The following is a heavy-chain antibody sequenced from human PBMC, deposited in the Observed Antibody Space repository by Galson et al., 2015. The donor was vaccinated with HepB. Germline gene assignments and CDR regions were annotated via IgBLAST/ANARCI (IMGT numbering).Heavy chain of an antibody. CDR3: TTGYYDFWSGYYRSDY. J-gene: IGHJ4*02. Sequence: SLRLSCAASGFTFSNAWMSWVRQAPGKGLEWVGRIKSKTDGGTTDYAAPVKGRFTISRDDSKNTLYLQMNSLKTEDTAVYYCTTGYYDFWSGYYRSDYWGQGTLVTVSS. CDR1: GFTFSNAW. V-gene: IGHV3-15*01. CDR2: IKSKTDGGTT. D-gene: IGHD3-3*01.